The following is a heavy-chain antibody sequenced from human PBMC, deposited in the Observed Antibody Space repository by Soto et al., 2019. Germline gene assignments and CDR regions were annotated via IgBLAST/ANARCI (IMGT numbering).Heavy chain of an antibody. CDR3: ARGLITGSHYSGGWYYFDS. D-gene: IGHD6-19*01. J-gene: IGHJ4*02. Sequence: SETLSLTCAVYGESFRGYIWTCIRQTPGKGLQWIGQINHSGSASYNPSLKSRVTISVHTSNSQFSLELSSVTAADTAVYYCARGLITGSHYSGGWYYFDSWGQGTQVTV. V-gene: IGHV4-34*01. CDR1: GESFRGYI. CDR2: INHSGSA.